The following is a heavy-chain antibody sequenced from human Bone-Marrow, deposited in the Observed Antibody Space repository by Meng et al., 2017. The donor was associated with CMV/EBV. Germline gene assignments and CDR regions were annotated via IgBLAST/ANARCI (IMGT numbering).Heavy chain of an antibody. CDR1: GFTFSSYS. Sequence: GGSLRLSCAASGFTFSSYSMNWVRQAPGKGLEWVSSISSSSSYIYYADSVKGRFTISRDNAKNSLYLQMNSLRAEDTAVYYCARDSQYCSGGSCYSYWGQGTLVTGSS. CDR2: ISSSSSYI. CDR3: ARDSQYCSGGSCYSY. V-gene: IGHV3-21*01. D-gene: IGHD2-15*01. J-gene: IGHJ4*02.